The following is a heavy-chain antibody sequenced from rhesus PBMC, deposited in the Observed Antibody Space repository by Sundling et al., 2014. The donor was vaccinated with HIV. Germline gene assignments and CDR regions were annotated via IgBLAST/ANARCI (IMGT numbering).Heavy chain of an antibody. CDR2: IYGSGSST. D-gene: IGHD4-29*01. CDR3: ATFRTSVAALEY. CDR1: GGSINDYYF. Sequence: QLQLQESGPGLVKPSETLSLTCAVSGGSINDYYFWNWIRQPPGKGLEWIGYIYGSGSSTNYNPSLKSRVTLSVDSSKTQFSLKLSSVTAADTAVYYCATFRTSVAALEYWGQGVLVTVSS. V-gene: IGHV4S9*01. J-gene: IGHJ4*01.